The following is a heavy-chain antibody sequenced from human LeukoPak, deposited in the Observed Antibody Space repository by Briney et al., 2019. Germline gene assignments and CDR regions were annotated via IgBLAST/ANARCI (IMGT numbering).Heavy chain of an antibody. CDR3: TRVEETATTAAIIRKYSYYYYYMDV. J-gene: IGHJ6*03. CDR2: IKQDGSEK. D-gene: IGHD4-11*01. CDR1: GFSSSTYR. V-gene: IGHV3-7*01. Sequence: GGSLRLSCVASGFSSSTYRMSCGREAPEEGLEWVSNIKQDGSEKRYVDSVKGGFTISRDNAKNSLYLQMSSLRAEDTAVYYCTRVEETATTAAIIRKYSYYYYYMDVWGKGTTVTVSS.